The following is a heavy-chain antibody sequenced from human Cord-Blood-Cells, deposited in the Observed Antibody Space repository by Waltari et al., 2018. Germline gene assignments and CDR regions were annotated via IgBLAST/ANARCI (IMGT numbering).Heavy chain of an antibody. V-gene: IGHV1-3*01. Sequence: QVQLVQSGAEVKKPGASVTVSCKASGYTFTSYAMPWVRAAPGQRLEWMGWINAGNGNTKYSQKFQGRVTITRDASASTAYMELSSLRSEDTAVYYCARDKVRGGSYNWFDPWGQGTLVTVSS. D-gene: IGHD1-26*01. CDR3: ARDKVRGGSYNWFDP. CDR2: INAGNGNT. J-gene: IGHJ5*02. CDR1: GYTFTSYA.